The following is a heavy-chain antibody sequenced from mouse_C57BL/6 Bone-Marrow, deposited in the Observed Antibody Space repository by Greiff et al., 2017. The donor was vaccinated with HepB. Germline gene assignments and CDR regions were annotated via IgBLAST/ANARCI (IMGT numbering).Heavy chain of an antibody. Sequence: QVQLQQSGAELVRPGASVKLSCKASGYTFTDYYINWVKQRPGQGLEWIARIYPGSGNTYYNEKFKGKATLTAEKSSSTAYMQLSSLTSEDSAVYFCARGDSSGYVPFDYWGQGTTLTVSS. V-gene: IGHV1-76*01. D-gene: IGHD3-2*02. CDR3: ARGDSSGYVPFDY. CDR1: GYTFTDYY. J-gene: IGHJ2*01. CDR2: IYPGSGNT.